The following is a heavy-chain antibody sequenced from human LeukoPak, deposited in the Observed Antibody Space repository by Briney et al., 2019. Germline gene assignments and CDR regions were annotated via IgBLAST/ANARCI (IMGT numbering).Heavy chain of an antibody. CDR2: ISGSGGST. J-gene: IGHJ4*02. Sequence: GGSLRLSCAASGFTFSSYAMSWVRQAPGKGLEWVSAISGSGGSTYYADSVKGRFTISRDNSKNTLYLQMNSLRAEDTAVHYCARGVEMATISGIDYWGQGTLVTVSS. V-gene: IGHV3-23*01. D-gene: IGHD5-24*01. CDR1: GFTFSSYA. CDR3: ARGVEMATISGIDY.